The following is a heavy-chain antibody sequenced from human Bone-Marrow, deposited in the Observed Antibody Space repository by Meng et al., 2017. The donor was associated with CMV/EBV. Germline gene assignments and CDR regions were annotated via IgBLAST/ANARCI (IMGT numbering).Heavy chain of an antibody. Sequence: SETLSLTCTVSGGSISSGGYYWSWIRQHPGKGLEWIGYIYYSGSTYYNPSLKSRVTISVDTSKNQFSLKLSSVTAADTAVYYCAREREDCSSTSCYRDQSPFDPWGQGTLVTVSS. D-gene: IGHD2-2*02. V-gene: IGHV4-31*03. J-gene: IGHJ5*02. CDR3: AREREDCSSTSCYRDQSPFDP. CDR2: IYYSGST. CDR1: GGSISSGGYY.